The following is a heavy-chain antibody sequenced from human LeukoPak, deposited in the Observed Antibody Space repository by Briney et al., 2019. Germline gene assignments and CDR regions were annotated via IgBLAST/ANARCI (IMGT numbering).Heavy chain of an antibody. CDR2: ITGSGGST. CDR3: AKDLSSSWQKEY. Sequence: GGSLRLSCAAFGFTFSVHAMSWVRQAPGKGLEWVSGITGSGGSTYYADSVKGRFTISRDNSKNTLYLQMNSLRAEDTAVYYCAKDLSSSWQKEYWGPGTLVTVSS. V-gene: IGHV3-23*01. D-gene: IGHD6-13*01. J-gene: IGHJ4*02. CDR1: GFTFSVHA.